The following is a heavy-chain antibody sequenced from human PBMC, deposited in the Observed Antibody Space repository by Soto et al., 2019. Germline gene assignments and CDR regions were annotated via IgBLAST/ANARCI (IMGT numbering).Heavy chain of an antibody. V-gene: IGHV3-23*01. Sequence: PGGSLRLSCAASGFTFSSYAMSWLRQAPGKGLEWVSAISGSGGSTYYAGSVKGRFTISRDNSKNTLYLQMNSLRAEDTAVYYCAKDQSEQLGHDAFDIWGQGTMVTVSS. D-gene: IGHD6-13*01. CDR3: AKDQSEQLGHDAFDI. CDR2: ISGSGGST. J-gene: IGHJ3*02. CDR1: GFTFSSYA.